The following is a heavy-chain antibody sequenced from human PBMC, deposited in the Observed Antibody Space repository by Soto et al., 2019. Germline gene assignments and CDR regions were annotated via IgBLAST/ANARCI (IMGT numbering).Heavy chain of an antibody. CDR2: ISGSGDGT. CDR1: GFTVGSHA. V-gene: IGHV3-23*01. D-gene: IGHD2-8*01. CDR3: TRSRRSILMVYGFGGMDV. J-gene: IGHJ6*02. Sequence: GGSLRLSCAASGFTVGSHAMSWVRRAPGKGLEWVSSISGSGDGTYYGDSVKGRFTISRDSSSSTLYLQMDDLRGEDTAVYFCTRSRRSILMVYGFGGMDVWGQGTTVTVSS.